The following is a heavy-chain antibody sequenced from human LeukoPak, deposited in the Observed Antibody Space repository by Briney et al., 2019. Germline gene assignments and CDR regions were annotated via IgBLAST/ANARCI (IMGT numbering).Heavy chain of an antibody. J-gene: IGHJ4*02. V-gene: IGHV3-11*01. CDR2: ISSSGSTI. CDR1: GFTFSDYY. D-gene: IGHD3-22*01. Sequence: GGSPRLSCAASGFTFSDYYMSWIRQAPGKGLEWVSYISSSGSTIYYAHSVKGRFTISRDNAKNSLYLQMNSLRAEDTAVYYCARDQYYDSRGYLGYWGQGTLVSVSS. CDR3: ARDQYYDSRGYLGY.